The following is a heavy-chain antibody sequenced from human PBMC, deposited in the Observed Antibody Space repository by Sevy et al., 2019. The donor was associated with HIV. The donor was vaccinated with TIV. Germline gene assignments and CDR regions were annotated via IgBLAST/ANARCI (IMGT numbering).Heavy chain of an antibody. CDR3: ARLRWDLVVVPGATPGCYFDY. V-gene: IGHV4-59*08. J-gene: IGHJ4*02. D-gene: IGHD2-2*01. CDR2: VSHSGNT. CDR1: GDSINTYY. Sequence: SETLSLTCTVSGDSINTYYWSWIRQPPGKGLEWIGYVSHSGNTNYNPSLKSRVSMSLDMSRNQFSLKVKSVTAADTAVYYCARLRWDLVVVPGATPGCYFDYWGQGTLVTVSS.